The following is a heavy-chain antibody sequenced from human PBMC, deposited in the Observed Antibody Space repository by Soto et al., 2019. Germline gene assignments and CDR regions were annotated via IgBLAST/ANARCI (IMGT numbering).Heavy chain of an antibody. J-gene: IGHJ5*02. V-gene: IGHV4-39*01. Sequence: SETLSLTCTVSGGSISSSSYYWGWIRQPPGKGLEWIGSIYYSGSTYYNPSLKSRVTISVDTSKNQFSLKLSSVTAADTAVYYCARHHPDITMIVVVITGLSWFDPWGQGTLVTVSS. D-gene: IGHD3-22*01. CDR1: GGSISSSSYY. CDR3: ARHHPDITMIVVVITGLSWFDP. CDR2: IYYSGST.